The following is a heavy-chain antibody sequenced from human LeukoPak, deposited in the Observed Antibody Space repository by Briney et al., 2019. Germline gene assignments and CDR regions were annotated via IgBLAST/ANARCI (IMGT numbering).Heavy chain of an antibody. J-gene: IGHJ4*02. D-gene: IGHD6-13*01. Sequence: GGSLRLSCAASGFSFSDYYMSWIRQAPGKGLEWVSYISSSSSNTNYADSVKGRFTISRDNAKNSLYLQMNSLRAEDTAVYYCARDLSLAAAGTIGYWGQGTLVTVSS. V-gene: IGHV3-11*05. CDR1: GFSFSDYY. CDR3: ARDLSLAAAGTIGY. CDR2: ISSSSSNT.